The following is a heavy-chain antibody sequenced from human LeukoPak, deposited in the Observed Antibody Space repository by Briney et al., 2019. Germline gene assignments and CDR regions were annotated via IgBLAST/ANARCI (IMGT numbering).Heavy chain of an antibody. V-gene: IGHV3-64*01. CDR2: ISSNGGST. CDR1: GFTFSSYA. CDR3: AREPPYYDILTGYYKGAFDI. J-gene: IGHJ3*02. D-gene: IGHD3-9*01. Sequence: GGSLRLSCAASGFTFSSYAMHWVRQAPGKGLEYVSAISSNGGSTYYANSVKGRFTISRDNSKNTLYLQMGSLRAEDMAVYYCAREPPYYDILTGYYKGAFDIWGQGTMVTVSS.